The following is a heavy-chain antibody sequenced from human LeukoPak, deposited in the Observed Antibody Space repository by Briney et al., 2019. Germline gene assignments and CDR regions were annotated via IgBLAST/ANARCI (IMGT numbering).Heavy chain of an antibody. CDR3: AREFRTTTWSFDAFDL. V-gene: IGHV1-2*02. J-gene: IGHJ3*01. Sequence: ASVKVSCKASGYTFTGYYMHWVRQAPGQGLEWMGRINPNSGATKYAQKFQGRVTMTRDTSNNTSYMELSRLRSDDTAVYYCAREFRTTTWSFDAFDLWGQGTMVTVSS. D-gene: IGHD1/OR15-1a*01. CDR2: INPNSGAT. CDR1: GYTFTGYY.